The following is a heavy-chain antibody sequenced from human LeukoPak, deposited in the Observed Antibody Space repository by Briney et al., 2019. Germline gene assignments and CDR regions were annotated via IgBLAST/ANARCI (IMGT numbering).Heavy chain of an antibody. CDR2: IYDSGNT. CDR1: GGSISGYK. CDR3: ARGGDYGLIDY. V-gene: IGHV4-59*12. D-gene: IGHD4-17*01. J-gene: IGHJ4*02. Sequence: SETLSLTCAVSGGSISGYKWTWVRRPPGKGLEWIGYIYDSGNTNYSPPPKSRVTMSVDTSKNQFSLKLSSVTAADTAVYYCARGGDYGLIDYWGQGTLVTVSS.